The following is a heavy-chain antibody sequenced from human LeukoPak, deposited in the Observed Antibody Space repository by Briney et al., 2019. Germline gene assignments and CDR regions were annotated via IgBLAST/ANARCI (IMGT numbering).Heavy chain of an antibody. Sequence: GGSLRLSCAASGFNFSSYGMNWVRQAPGKGLEWVSTISGSGGSTYYADSVKGRFTISRDNSKNTLYLQMNSLRAEDTAVYYCARRYYDILTGYYKSPTVDYWGQGALVTVSS. CDR2: ISGSGGST. CDR1: GFNFSSYG. V-gene: IGHV3-23*01. D-gene: IGHD3-9*01. CDR3: ARRYYDILTGYYKSPTVDY. J-gene: IGHJ4*02.